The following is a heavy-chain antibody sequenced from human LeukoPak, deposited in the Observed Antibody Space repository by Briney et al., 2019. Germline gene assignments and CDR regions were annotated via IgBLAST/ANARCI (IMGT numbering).Heavy chain of an antibody. Sequence: GGSLRLSCAASGFTFSSYGMHWVRQAPGKGLEWVAVIRYDGSNKYYADSVKGRFTISRDNSKNTLYLQMNSLRAEDTAVYYCAKSRLVAPPSWSDPWGQGTLVTVSS. D-gene: IGHD5-12*01. J-gene: IGHJ5*02. V-gene: IGHV3-30*02. CDR3: AKSRLVAPPSWSDP. CDR1: GFTFSSYG. CDR2: IRYDGSNK.